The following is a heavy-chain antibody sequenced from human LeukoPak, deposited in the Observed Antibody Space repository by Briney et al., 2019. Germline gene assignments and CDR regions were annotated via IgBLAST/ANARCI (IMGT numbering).Heavy chain of an antibody. D-gene: IGHD1-26*01. V-gene: IGHV4-59*11. CDR3: ARDLMCDGRALGY. Sequence: SETLSLTCTVSGGSISSHYWSWIRQPPGKGLEWIGYIYYSGSTKYHPSLKRPVNISVDTSKNQFSLKRSSVTAADTAVYYCARDLMCDGRALGYWGQGTLVTVSS. CDR2: IYYSGST. J-gene: IGHJ4*02. CDR1: GGSISSHY.